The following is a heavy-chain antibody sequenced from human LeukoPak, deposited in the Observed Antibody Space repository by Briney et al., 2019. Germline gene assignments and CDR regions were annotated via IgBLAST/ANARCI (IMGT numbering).Heavy chain of an antibody. J-gene: IGHJ5*02. V-gene: IGHV4-59*01. D-gene: IGHD2-2*01. CDR2: VHYSGTT. CDR1: DGSITNYD. CDR3: ARSGGYQLLEGNQFDT. Sequence: PSETLSLTWTVSDGSITNYDWSWVRQPPGKGLGFIGHVHYSGTTNYNPSLRSRVTISVDTSKNQFSLNLSSVTAADPAVYYVARSGGYQLLEGNQFDTWGQGALGTVSS.